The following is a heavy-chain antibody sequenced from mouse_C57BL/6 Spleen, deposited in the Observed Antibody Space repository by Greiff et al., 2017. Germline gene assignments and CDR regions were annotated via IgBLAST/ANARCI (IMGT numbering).Heavy chain of an antibody. Sequence: EVKLQESGAELVRPGASVKLSCTASGFNIKDDYMHWVKQRPEQGLEWIGWIDPENGDTEYASKFQGKATITADTSSNTAYLQLSSLTSEDTAVYYCIYYDYDYWYFDVWGTGTTVTVSS. J-gene: IGHJ1*03. V-gene: IGHV14-4*01. D-gene: IGHD2-4*01. CDR2: IDPENGDT. CDR3: IYYDYDYWYFDV. CDR1: GFNIKDDY.